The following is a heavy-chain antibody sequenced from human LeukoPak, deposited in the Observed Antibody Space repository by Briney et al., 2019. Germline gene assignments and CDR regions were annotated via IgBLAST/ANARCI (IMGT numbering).Heavy chain of an antibody. J-gene: IGHJ4*02. CDR1: GYTFTGYD. CDR2: MNPNTGDT. Sequence: GASVKVSCKASGYTFTGYDINWVQQATGQGLEWMGWMNPNTGDTGYAQKFQGRVTMTRNSSIDTAYMELSGLRSEDTAVYYCTRGSLSGSSRDYWGQGTLLTVSS. V-gene: IGHV1-8*01. D-gene: IGHD1-26*01. CDR3: TRGSLSGSSRDY.